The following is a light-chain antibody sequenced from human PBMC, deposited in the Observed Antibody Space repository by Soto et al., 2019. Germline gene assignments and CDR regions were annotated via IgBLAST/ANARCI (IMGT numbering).Light chain of an antibody. CDR3: QSYDSSNQV. V-gene: IGLV6-57*02. Sequence: NFMLTQPHSVSESPGKTVXIXCXXSSGNIAXXXVQWXQQRPGSAPTTVIYEDNQRPSGVPDRFSGSIDSSSNSAALTISGXRTEDEADYYCQSYDSSNQVFGGGTKLTVL. J-gene: IGLJ2*01. CDR2: EDN. CDR1: SGNIAXXX.